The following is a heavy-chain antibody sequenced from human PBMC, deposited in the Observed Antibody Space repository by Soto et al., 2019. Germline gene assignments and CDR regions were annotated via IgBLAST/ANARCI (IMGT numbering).Heavy chain of an antibody. J-gene: IGHJ6*02. CDR1: GFTFTSSA. Sequence: SVKVSCKASGFTFTSSAVQWVRQARGQRLEWIGWIVVGSGNTNYAQKFQERVTITRDMSTSTAYMELSSLRSDDTAVYYCARTTYGSGSTYYYYYGMDVWGQGTTVTVSS. CDR3: ARTTYGSGSTYYYYYGMDV. D-gene: IGHD3-10*01. V-gene: IGHV1-58*01. CDR2: IVVGSGNT.